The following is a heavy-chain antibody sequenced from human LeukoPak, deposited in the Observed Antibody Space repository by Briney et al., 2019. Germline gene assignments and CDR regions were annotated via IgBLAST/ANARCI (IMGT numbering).Heavy chain of an antibody. J-gene: IGHJ4*02. D-gene: IGHD4-17*01. CDR1: GFTFSGYA. V-gene: IGHV3-23*01. Sequence: QPGGSLRLSCADSGFTFSGYAMSWVRQAPGEGLGWVSAISGSGGSTYYADSVKGRFTISRDNSKNTLYLQMNSLRAEDTAVYYCAKFHTVTTSGYYFDYWGQGTLVTVSS. CDR3: AKFHTVTTSGYYFDY. CDR2: ISGSGGST.